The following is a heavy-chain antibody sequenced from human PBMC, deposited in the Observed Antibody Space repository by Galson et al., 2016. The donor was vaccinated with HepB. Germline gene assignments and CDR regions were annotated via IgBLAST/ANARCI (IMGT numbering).Heavy chain of an antibody. CDR2: XXGSXXXT. V-gene: IGHV3-23*01. Sequence: SLRLSCAASGFTFSXXXMSXXXQAXXXGLXXISXXXGSXXXTXXXDSEVGRFTSSRDNSKNTLXLQMNSLRAEDTVTYFCARVGPSGYFFDYGGQGTLXTVS. D-gene: IGHD3-10*01. CDR1: GFTFSXXX. CDR3: ARVGPSGYFFDY. J-gene: IGHJ4*02.